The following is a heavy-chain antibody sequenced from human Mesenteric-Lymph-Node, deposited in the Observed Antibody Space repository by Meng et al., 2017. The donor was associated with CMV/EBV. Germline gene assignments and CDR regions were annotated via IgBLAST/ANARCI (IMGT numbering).Heavy chain of an antibody. Sequence: GTFSSYAISWVRHAPGQGLEWMGRLTPIFGAANCAQKFKGSVTITADESTSTAYMELSSLRSEDTAVYSCARDGEDCSSTSCSFDYWGQGTLVTVSS. J-gene: IGHJ4*02. CDR2: LTPIFGAA. CDR1: GTFSSYA. V-gene: IGHV1-69*01. CDR3: ARDGEDCSSTSCSFDY. D-gene: IGHD2-2*01.